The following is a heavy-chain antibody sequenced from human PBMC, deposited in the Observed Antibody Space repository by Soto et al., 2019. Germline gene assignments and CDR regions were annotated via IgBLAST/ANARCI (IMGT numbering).Heavy chain of an antibody. D-gene: IGHD2-2*01. V-gene: IGHV4-59*01. J-gene: IGHJ6*02. CDR3: ARDRAWDCSSSNYCYYYGLDV. CDR1: GGSFSSDH. Sequence: QVRLQESGPGLVKPSETLSLTCNVSGGSFSSDHWGWIRQPPRKGLEWIGKINNSGITNYNPSLKSRATISVDTSKNQFSLKLPSVTAADTAVYYCARDRAWDCSSSNYCYYYGLDVWGQGTTVIVSS. CDR2: INNSGIT.